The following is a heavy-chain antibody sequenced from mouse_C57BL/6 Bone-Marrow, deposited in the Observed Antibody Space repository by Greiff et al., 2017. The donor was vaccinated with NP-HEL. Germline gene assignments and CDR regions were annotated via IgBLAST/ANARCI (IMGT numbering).Heavy chain of an antibody. D-gene: IGHD1-1*01. V-gene: IGHV1-55*01. CDR2: IYPGSGST. J-gene: IGHJ1*03. Sequence: QVQLQQPGAELVKPGASVKMSCKASGYTFTSYWITWVKQRPGQGLEWIGDIYPGSGSTNYNEKFKSKATLTVDTSSSTAYMQLSSLTSEDSAVYYCARVIYYYGSYWYFDVWGTGTTVTVSS. CDR3: ARVIYYYGSYWYFDV. CDR1: GYTFTSYW.